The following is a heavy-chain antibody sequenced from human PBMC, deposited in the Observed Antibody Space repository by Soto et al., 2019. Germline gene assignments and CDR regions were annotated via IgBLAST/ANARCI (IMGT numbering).Heavy chain of an antibody. CDR2: IYYSGST. V-gene: IGHV4-39*01. CDR1: GGSISSSSYY. Sequence: SETLSLTCTVSGGSISSSSYYWGWIRQPPGKGLEWIGSIYYSGSTYYNPSLKSRVTISVDTSKNQFSLKLSSVNAADKAVYYCARPFFPSNYRAVWGKGTRATVPS. D-gene: IGHD3-3*01. J-gene: IGHJ6*03. CDR3: ARPFFPSNYRAV.